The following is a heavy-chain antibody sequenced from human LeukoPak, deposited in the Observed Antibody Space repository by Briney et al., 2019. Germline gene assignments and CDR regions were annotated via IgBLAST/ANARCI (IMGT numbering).Heavy chain of an antibody. D-gene: IGHD6-19*01. Sequence: GGSLRLSCAASGFTFSSYWMHWVRQAPGKGLVWVSRINSDGSSTSYADSVKGRFTISRDNAKNTLYLQMNSPRAEDTAVYYCAREAVAGLCLDYWGQGTLVTVSS. J-gene: IGHJ4*02. CDR3: AREAVAGLCLDY. CDR1: GFTFSSYW. V-gene: IGHV3-74*01. CDR2: INSDGSST.